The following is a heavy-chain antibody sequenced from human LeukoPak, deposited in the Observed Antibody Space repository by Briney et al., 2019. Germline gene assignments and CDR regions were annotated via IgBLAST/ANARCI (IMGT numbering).Heavy chain of an antibody. CDR3: ARHTYYYGSGSYYFDY. V-gene: IGHV4-34*01. CDR1: GGSFSGYY. J-gene: IGHJ4*02. Sequence: SETLSLTCAVYGGSFSGYYWSWIRQPPGKGLEWIGEINHSGSTNYNPSLKSRVTISVDPSKTQFSLKLSSVTAADTAVYYCARHTYYYGSGSYYFDYWGQGTLVTVSS. CDR2: INHSGST. D-gene: IGHD3-10*01.